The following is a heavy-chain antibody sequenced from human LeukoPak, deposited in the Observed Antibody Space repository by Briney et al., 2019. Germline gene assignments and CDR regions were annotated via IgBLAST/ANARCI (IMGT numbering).Heavy chain of an antibody. D-gene: IGHD6-13*01. CDR3: APLGQQLN. Sequence: GGSLRLSCAASGFTFSSYAMHWVRQAPGKGLEWVAVISYDGSNKYYADSVKGRSTISRDNSKNALYLQMNSLRAEDTAVYYCAPLGQQLNWRQGTLVTVSS. CDR1: GFTFSSYA. V-gene: IGHV3-30-3*01. J-gene: IGHJ4*02. CDR2: ISYDGSNK.